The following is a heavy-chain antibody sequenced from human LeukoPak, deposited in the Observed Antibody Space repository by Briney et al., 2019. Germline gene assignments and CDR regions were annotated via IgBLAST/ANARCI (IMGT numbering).Heavy chain of an antibody. CDR1: AFTFSSYE. D-gene: IGHD3-22*01. Sequence: PGGSLRLSCVASAFTFSSYEMNWVRQAPGKGLEWISHIRSSGSPIYYAGSVKGRFTISRDNAKNSLYLQMNSLRAEDTAVYYCARSEVNTFDIWGQGTMVTVSS. J-gene: IGHJ3*02. CDR3: ARSEVNTFDI. CDR2: IRSSGSPI. V-gene: IGHV3-48*03.